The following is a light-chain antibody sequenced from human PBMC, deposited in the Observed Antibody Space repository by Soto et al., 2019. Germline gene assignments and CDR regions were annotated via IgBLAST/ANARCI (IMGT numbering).Light chain of an antibody. V-gene: IGKV3-20*01. J-gene: IGKJ2*01. Sequence: EIVLTQSPGTLSLSPGDRATLSCRASQSLSGTFLAWYQQKPGQAPRLLIYHVSSRATGIPDRFSGSGSGTDFTLAINNLEPEDFAVYYCQQYGGSSPRFTFGQGTKLEIK. CDR1: QSLSGTF. CDR3: QQYGGSSPRFT. CDR2: HVS.